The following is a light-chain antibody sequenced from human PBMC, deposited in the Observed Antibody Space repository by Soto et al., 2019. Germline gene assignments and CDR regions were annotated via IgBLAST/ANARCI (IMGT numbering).Light chain of an antibody. CDR3: GSYTSTDTPFV. Sequence: QSVLAQPSSVSGSPGQSITISCTGTSTDVGGYNYVSWYQHHPGKGQKLIIYEVSNRPSGVSDRFSGSKSGNKASLIISNLEAEDESDYYCGSYTSTDTPFVFGTGTKVTVL. CDR2: EVS. V-gene: IGLV2-14*01. J-gene: IGLJ1*01. CDR1: STDVGGYNY.